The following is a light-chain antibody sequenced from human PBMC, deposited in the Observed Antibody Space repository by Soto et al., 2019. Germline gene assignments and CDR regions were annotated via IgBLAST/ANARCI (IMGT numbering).Light chain of an antibody. CDR1: SSDIGGYNF. V-gene: IGLV2-14*03. Sequence: QSALTKPASVSGSPGQSITISCTGTSSDIGGYNFVSWYQQHPGKAPKLLIYDVTNRPPGLSDRFSGSKSDNTASLTISGLQAEDEANYYCSSFTTSSTLVFGGGTQLTVL. CDR2: DVT. J-gene: IGLJ3*02. CDR3: SSFTTSSTLV.